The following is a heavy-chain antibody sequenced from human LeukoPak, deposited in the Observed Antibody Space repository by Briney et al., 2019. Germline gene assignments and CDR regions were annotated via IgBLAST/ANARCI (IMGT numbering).Heavy chain of an antibody. D-gene: IGHD4-23*01. CDR1: GGSFSGYY. J-gene: IGHJ4*02. CDR2: INHSGST. Sequence: SETLSLTCAVYGGSFSGYYWSWIRQPPGKGLEWIGEINHSGSTNYNPSLKSRVAISVDTSKSQFSLKLSSVTAADTAVYYCARRVGLRWYYFDYWGQGTLVTVSS. CDR3: ARRVGLRWYYFDY. V-gene: IGHV4-34*01.